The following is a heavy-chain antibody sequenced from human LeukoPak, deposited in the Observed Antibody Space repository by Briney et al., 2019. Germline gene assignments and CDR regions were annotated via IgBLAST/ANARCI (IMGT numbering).Heavy chain of an antibody. D-gene: IGHD2-2*01. CDR3: AGYCSTTSCYSSPNWFDP. CDR1: GFTFSSYS. Sequence: GGSLRLSCAASGFTFSSYSMNWVRQAPGKGLEWVSSISSSNSYIYYADSVKGRFTISRDNAKNSLYLQMNSLRAEDTAVYYCAGYCSTTSCYSSPNWFDPWGQGTLVTVSS. J-gene: IGHJ5*02. V-gene: IGHV3-21*01. CDR2: ISSSNSYI.